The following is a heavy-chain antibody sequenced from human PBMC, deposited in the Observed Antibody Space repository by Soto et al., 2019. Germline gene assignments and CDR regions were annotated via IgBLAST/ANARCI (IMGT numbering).Heavy chain of an antibody. D-gene: IGHD3-9*01. CDR3: ARGEVLRYFDWLLSSNIDY. CDR1: GGTFSSYA. V-gene: IGHV1-69*13. J-gene: IGHJ4*02. CDR2: IIPIFGTA. Sequence: ASVKVSCKASGGTFSSYAVSWVRQAPGQGLEWMGGIIPIFGTANYAQKFQGRVTITADESTSTAYMELSSLRSEDTAVYYCARGEVLRYFDWLLSSNIDYWCQGTLVTLSS.